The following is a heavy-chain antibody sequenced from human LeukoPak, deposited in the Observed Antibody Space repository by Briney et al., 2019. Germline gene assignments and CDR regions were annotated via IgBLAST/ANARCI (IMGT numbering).Heavy chain of an antibody. J-gene: IGHJ4*02. D-gene: IGHD3-22*01. CDR1: GGTFRGFA. V-gene: IGHV1-69*01. Sequence: ASVKVSCKASGGTFRGFAISWVRQAPGQGLEWMGEIIPIFRTANYAQKFQGRVTITADESTSTAYMELSSLRSEDTAVYYCARALRYYSDSSGYAFDYWGQGTLVTVSS. CDR2: IIPIFRTA. CDR3: ARALRYYSDSSGYAFDY.